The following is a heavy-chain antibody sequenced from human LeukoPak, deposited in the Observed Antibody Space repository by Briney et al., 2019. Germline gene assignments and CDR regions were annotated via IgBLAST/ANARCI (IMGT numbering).Heavy chain of an antibody. CDR1: GYTFISYG. V-gene: IGHV1-69*13. J-gene: IGHJ6*03. Sequence: SVKVSCKASGYTFISYGITWVRQAPGQGLEWMGGIIPIFGTANYAQKFQGRVTITADESTSTAYMELSSLRSEDTAVYYCARVVRGVINPTVPYYYYMDVWGKGTTVTISS. CDR3: ARVVRGVINPTVPYYYYMDV. D-gene: IGHD3-10*01. CDR2: IIPIFGTA.